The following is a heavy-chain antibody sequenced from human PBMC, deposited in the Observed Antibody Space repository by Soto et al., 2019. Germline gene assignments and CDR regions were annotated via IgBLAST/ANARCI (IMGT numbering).Heavy chain of an antibody. CDR2: IDHAGST. J-gene: IGHJ4*02. V-gene: IGHV4-34*01. D-gene: IGHD3-10*01. CDR1: GGSFSGYY. CDR3: ARGSGVPLDY. Sequence: QVQLQQWGAGLLKPSETLSLTCGVNGGSFSGYYWTWIRQSPRKGLEWIGEIDHAGSTDYNPSLKSRLTISVDTAERQFSLILTSVTAADTGVYFGARGSGVPLDYGGQGILVTVSS.